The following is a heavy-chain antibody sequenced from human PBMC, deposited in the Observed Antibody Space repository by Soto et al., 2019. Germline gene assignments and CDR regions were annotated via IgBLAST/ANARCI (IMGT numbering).Heavy chain of an antibody. CDR1: GFTFSSYA. Sequence: PGGSLRLSCAASGFTFSSYAMHWVRQAPGKGLEWVAVISYDGSNKYYADSVKGRFTISRDNSKNTLYLQMNSLRAEDTAVYYCARPGYSSGWYVGNWFDPWGQGTLVTVSS. J-gene: IGHJ5*02. D-gene: IGHD6-19*01. V-gene: IGHV3-30-3*01. CDR2: ISYDGSNK. CDR3: ARPGYSSGWYVGNWFDP.